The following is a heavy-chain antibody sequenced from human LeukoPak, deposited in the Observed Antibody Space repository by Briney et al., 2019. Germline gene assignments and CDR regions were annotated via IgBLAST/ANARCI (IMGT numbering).Heavy chain of an antibody. CDR2: SRNKANSYTT. D-gene: IGHD3-9*01. CDR3: AKAYFNYYFDP. CDR1: GFTFSDHN. Sequence: GGSLRLSCAVSGFTFSDHNMDWVRQAPGKGLEWVGRSRNKANSYTTEYAASVKGRFTISRDDSKNSVYLQMNSLRAEDTAVYYCAKAYFNYYFDPWGQGTLVTVSS. V-gene: IGHV3-72*01. J-gene: IGHJ5*02.